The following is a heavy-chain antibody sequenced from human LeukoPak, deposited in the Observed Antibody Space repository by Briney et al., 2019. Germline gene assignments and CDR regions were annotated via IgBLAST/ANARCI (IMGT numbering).Heavy chain of an antibody. V-gene: IGHV3-74*01. Sequence: PGGSLRLSCAASGFTITRYWMHWVRQAPGKGLVWVSRINGDWSSTSYADSVKGRFTISRDNAKNTLYLQMNSLRAEDTAVYYCATDKSYGFDSWGQGTLVTVSS. CDR1: GFTITRYW. CDR2: INGDWSST. CDR3: ATDKSYGFDS. D-gene: IGHD5-18*01. J-gene: IGHJ4*02.